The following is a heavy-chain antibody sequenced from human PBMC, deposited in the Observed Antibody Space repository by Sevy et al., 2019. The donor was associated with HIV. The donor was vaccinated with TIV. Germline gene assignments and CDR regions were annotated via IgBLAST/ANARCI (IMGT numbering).Heavy chain of an antibody. V-gene: IGHV3-23*01. CDR1: GFTFSSYA. CDR2: ISGSGGST. Sequence: GGSLRLSCAASGFTFSSYAMSWVRQAPGKGLEWVSAISGSGGSTYYADSVKGRFTISRDNSKNTLYLQMNSLRAEDTTVYYCAKDRFTRITIFGVVTNLRGSFDYWGQGTLVTVSS. J-gene: IGHJ4*02. CDR3: AKDRFTRITIFGVVTNLRGSFDY. D-gene: IGHD3-3*01.